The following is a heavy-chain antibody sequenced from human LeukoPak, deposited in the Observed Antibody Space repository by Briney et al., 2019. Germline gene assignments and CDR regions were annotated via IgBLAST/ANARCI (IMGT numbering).Heavy chain of an antibody. Sequence: TGGSLRLSCAVSEFTFSSYSMNWVRQAPGKGLEWVSFITSSSYIYYADSVKGRFTISRDNAKNSLYLQMNSLRAEDTAVYYCARDPSSGWYLKGWFDPWGQGTLVTVSS. V-gene: IGHV3-21*01. D-gene: IGHD6-19*01. CDR3: ARDPSSGWYLKGWFDP. J-gene: IGHJ5*02. CDR2: ITSSSYI. CDR1: EFTFSSYS.